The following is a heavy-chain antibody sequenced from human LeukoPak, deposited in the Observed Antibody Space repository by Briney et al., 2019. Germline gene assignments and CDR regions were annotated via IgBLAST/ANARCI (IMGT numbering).Heavy chain of an antibody. V-gene: IGHV3-11*04. CDR2: ISSSGTTI. CDR1: GFTFSDYY. CDR3: ARDSYYYDSSGYSDY. Sequence: GGSLRLSCAASGFTFSDYYMSWIRQAPGKGLEWVSYISSSGTTIYYADSVKGRFTISRDNAKNSLYLQMNSLRAEDTAVYYCARDSYYYDSSGYSDYWGQGTLVTVSS. D-gene: IGHD3-22*01. J-gene: IGHJ4*02.